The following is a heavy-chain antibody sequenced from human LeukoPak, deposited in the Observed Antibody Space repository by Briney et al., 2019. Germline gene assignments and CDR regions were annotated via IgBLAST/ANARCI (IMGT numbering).Heavy chain of an antibody. V-gene: IGHV3-73*01. D-gene: IGHD3-3*01. J-gene: IGHJ5*02. CDR3: TRPQLGIFGGGFDP. CDR2: IRSKANSYAT. CDR1: GFTFSGSA. Sequence: GGSLKLSCAASGFTFSGSAMHWVRQASGKGLEWVGRIRSKANSYATAYAASVKGRFTISRDDSKNTAYLQMNSLKTEDTAVYYCTRPQLGIFGGGFDPWGQGTLVTVSS.